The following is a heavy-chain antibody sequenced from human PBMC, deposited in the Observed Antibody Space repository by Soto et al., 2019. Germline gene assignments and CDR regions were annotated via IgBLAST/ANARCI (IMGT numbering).Heavy chain of an antibody. CDR3: ARLRIATNNYKWSDP. D-gene: IGHD2-21*01. CDR2: IYVTGAV. Sequence: TSETLSLTCIVSGAALKSGNYYWNWIRHVPGKGLEWIGHIYVTGAVDYNPSLRDRITISQDTSERQFSLNLRLVTAADTAVYYCARLRIATNNYKWSDPWGQGTLVTVSS. J-gene: IGHJ5*02. V-gene: IGHV4-31*03. CDR1: GAALKSGNYY.